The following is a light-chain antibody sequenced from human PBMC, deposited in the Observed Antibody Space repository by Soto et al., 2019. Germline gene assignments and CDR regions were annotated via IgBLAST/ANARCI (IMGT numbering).Light chain of an antibody. CDR2: GNT. J-gene: IGLJ2*01. CDR1: SSNIGAGYD. Sequence: QPVLTQPPSVSGAPGQTVTISCTGSSSNIGAGYDVHWYQQLPGTAPKLLIHGNTNRPSGVPDRFSGSKSGTSASLAITGLQAEDEADYFCQSYDSSLSGRVVFGGGTKLTVL. V-gene: IGLV1-40*01. CDR3: QSYDSSLSGRVV.